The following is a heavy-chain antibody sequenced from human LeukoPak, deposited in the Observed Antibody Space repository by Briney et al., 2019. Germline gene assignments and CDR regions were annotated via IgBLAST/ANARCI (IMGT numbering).Heavy chain of an antibody. CDR2: INPNSGGT. D-gene: IGHD3-10*01. CDR1: GYTFTGYY. J-gene: IGHJ4*02. CDR3: ARGGELLWFGELLTDY. V-gene: IGHV1-2*02. Sequence: ASVKVSCKASGYTFTGYYMHWVRQAPGQGLEWMGWINPNSGGTNYAQKFQGRVTMTRDTSISTAYMELSRLRSDDTAVYYCARGGELLWFGELLTDYWGQGTLVTVSS.